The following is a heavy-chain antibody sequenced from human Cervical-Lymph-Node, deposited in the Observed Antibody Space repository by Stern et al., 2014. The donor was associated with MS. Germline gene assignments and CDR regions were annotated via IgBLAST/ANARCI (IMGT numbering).Heavy chain of an antibody. CDR2: IYPGDSDT. V-gene: IGHV5-51*03. CDR3: AKASWNDDAFDI. D-gene: IGHD1-1*01. Sequence: EVQLLESGIEVKKPGESLKISCKGSGYRFTTYWIAWVRQMPGKGLEWMGIIYPGDSDTTYSPAFPGPVTISANTSITTAYLQWSSLKASDTAMYYCAKASWNDDAFDIWGQGTMVTVSS. CDR1: GYRFTTYW. J-gene: IGHJ3*02.